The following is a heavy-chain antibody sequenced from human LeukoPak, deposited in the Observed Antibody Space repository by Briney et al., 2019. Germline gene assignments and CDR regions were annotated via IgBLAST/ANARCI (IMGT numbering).Heavy chain of an antibody. CDR3: ARAAAGTGGDY. V-gene: IGHV4-59*01. Sequence: SETLSLTCTVSGGSISSYYWSWIRQPPGKGLEWIGYIYYSGSTNYNPSLKSRVTISVDTSKNQFSLKLSSVTAADTAVYYCARAAAGTGGDYWGQGTLVTVSS. CDR1: GGSISSYY. CDR2: IYYSGST. J-gene: IGHJ4*02. D-gene: IGHD6-13*01.